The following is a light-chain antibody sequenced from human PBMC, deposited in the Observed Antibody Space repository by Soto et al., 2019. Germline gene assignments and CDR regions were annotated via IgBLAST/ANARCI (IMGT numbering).Light chain of an antibody. CDR1: GSDIGSYNY. J-gene: IGLJ1*01. Sequence: QSALTQPASVSGSPGQSITISCTGTGSDIGSYNYVSWYQHHPGKVPKFIIYDVTNRPSGVSDRVSGSKSGNTASLTISVLQAEDEADYYCNSYSSASTYVFGTGTKLTVL. CDR3: NSYSSASTYV. V-gene: IGLV2-14*03. CDR2: DVT.